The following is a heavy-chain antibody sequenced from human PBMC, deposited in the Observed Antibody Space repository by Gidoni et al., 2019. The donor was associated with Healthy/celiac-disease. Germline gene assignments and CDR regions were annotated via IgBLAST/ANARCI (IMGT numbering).Heavy chain of an antibody. Sequence: QLQLQESGPGLVKPSDTVSLPCTVSGGYISSSNYYWGWIRQPPGKGLECIGSIYYSGSTYYNPSLKSRVSISVDASTNQLSLKLSSVTAADTAVYYCARHQTYSSSWYRGYYMDVWGKGTTVTVSS. CDR1: GGYISSSNYY. CDR2: IYYSGST. CDR3: ARHQTYSSSWYRGYYMDV. V-gene: IGHV4-39*01. J-gene: IGHJ6*03. D-gene: IGHD6-13*01.